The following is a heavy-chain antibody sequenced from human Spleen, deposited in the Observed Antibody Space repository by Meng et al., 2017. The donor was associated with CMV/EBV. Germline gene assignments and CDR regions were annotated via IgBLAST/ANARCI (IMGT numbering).Heavy chain of an antibody. V-gene: IGHV3-11*01. D-gene: IGHD6-19*01. J-gene: IGHJ4*02. CDR1: GFTFSDYY. CDR2: ISSSGSTI. Sequence: LSLTCAVSGFTFSDYYMSWIRQAPGKGLEWVSYISSSGSTIYYADSVKGRFTISRDNAKNSLYLQMNSLRAEDTAVYHCATALGWYYFDYWGQGTLVTVSS. CDR3: ATALGWYYFDY.